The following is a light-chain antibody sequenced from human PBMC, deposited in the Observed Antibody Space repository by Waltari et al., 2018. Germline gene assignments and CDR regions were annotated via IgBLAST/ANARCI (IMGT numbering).Light chain of an antibody. CDR3: SSYGGTYFV. V-gene: IGLV2-11*01. J-gene: IGLJ2*01. Sequence: QSALTQPRSVSGSPGQSVTISCTGTSNDVGGYHYVSWYKHHPGEVPKLMIYDVTQRPSGVPDRFSGSKSGNPASLTISGLQADDEADYYCSSYGGTYFVFGGGTRLTVL. CDR1: SNDVGGYHY. CDR2: DVT.